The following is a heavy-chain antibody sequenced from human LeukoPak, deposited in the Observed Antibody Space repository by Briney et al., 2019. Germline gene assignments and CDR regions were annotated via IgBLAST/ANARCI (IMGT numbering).Heavy chain of an antibody. CDR1: GYTLTELS. CDR2: FDPEDGET. CDR3: ARVIRGEMATAFDY. D-gene: IGHD5-24*01. Sequence: ASVKVSCKVSGYTLTELSMHWVRQAPGKGLEWMGGFDPEDGETIYAQKFQGRVTMTEDTSTDTAYMELSSLRSEDTAVYYCARVIRGEMATAFDYWGQGTLVTVSS. J-gene: IGHJ4*02. V-gene: IGHV1-24*01.